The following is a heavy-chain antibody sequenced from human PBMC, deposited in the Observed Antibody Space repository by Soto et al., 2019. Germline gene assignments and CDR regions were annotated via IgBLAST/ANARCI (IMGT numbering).Heavy chain of an antibody. CDR1: GGSISSGGYY. D-gene: IGHD3-10*01. Sequence: QVQLQESGPGLVKPSQTLSLTCTVSGGSISSGGYYWSWIRQHPGKGLEWIVYIYYSGSTYYNPSLKSRVTISVDTSKNQFSLKLSSVTAADTAVYYCARDRPHYGSGSYTVESLDYWGQGTLVTVSS. J-gene: IGHJ4*02. CDR3: ARDRPHYGSGSYTVESLDY. V-gene: IGHV4-31*03. CDR2: IYYSGST.